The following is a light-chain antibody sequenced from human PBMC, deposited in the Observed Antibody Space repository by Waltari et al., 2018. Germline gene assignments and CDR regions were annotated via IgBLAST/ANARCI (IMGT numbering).Light chain of an antibody. CDR1: SSSVGGYNY. CDR3: SSYAGSDTWRYV. J-gene: IGLJ1*01. CDR2: EVT. V-gene: IGLV2-8*01. Sequence: QSALTQPPSASGSPGQSVTIPCTGPSSSVGGYNYVSWFQHPPGKAPKLIIYEVTKRPSGVPDRFSGSKSGNTASLTVSGLQAEDEADYYCSSYAGSDTWRYVFGTGTKVTVL.